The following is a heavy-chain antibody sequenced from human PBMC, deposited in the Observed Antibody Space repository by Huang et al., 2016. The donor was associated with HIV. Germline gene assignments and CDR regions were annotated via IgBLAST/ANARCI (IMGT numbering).Heavy chain of an antibody. D-gene: IGHD5-12*01. CDR2: INTGKGKI. CDR3: ASGQRMRESDIVATIPVS. J-gene: IGHJ5*02. V-gene: IGHV1-3*04. Sequence: QVHLVQSGPEVKKPGASVKVSCKASGYNFTSRGLHWVRQAPGQRLEWMGYINTGKGKIKYSPKFQDRGTLTRDISANTGYMQLSRLTSEDTAVYYCASGQRMRESDIVATIPVSWGQGALVTVSS. CDR1: GYNFTSRG.